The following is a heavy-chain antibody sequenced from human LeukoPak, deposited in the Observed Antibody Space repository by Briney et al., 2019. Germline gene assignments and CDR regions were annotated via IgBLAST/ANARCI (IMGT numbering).Heavy chain of an antibody. CDR3: VRGGQWLIEYFQH. Sequence: GGSLRLSCAASGFTFSSSAMHWVRQAPGKGLEWVAVISYDGSNKYYADSVKGRFTISRDDSENTLYLQMNSLRPEDTAVYYCVRGGQWLIEYFQHWGQGTLVTVSS. CDR2: ISYDGSNK. CDR1: GFTFSSSA. J-gene: IGHJ1*01. V-gene: IGHV3-30-3*01. D-gene: IGHD6-19*01.